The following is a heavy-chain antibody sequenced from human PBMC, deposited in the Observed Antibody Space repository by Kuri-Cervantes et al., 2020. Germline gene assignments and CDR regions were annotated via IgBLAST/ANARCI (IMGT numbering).Heavy chain of an antibody. CDR1: GYTFTGYY. J-gene: IGHJ4*02. CDR3: ARGLIVDGGYYFDY. D-gene: IGHD1-26*01. Sequence: ASVKVSCKASGYTFTGYYMHWVRQAPGQGLEWMGWINPNSGGTNYAQKFQGRVSMTRDASTSTVYMELSSLRSEDTAVYFCARGLIVDGGYYFDYWGQGTLVTVSS. V-gene: IGHV1-2*02. CDR2: INPNSGGT.